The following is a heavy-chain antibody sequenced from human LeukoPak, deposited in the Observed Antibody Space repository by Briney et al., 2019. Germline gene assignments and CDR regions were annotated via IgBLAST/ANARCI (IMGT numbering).Heavy chain of an antibody. CDR1: GGSISSSSYY. Sequence: SETLSLTCTVSGGSISSSSYYWGWIRQPPGQGLEWIGSIYYSGSTYYNPSLKSPVTISVDTSKNQFSLRLSSVTAADTAVYYCAREKTVTTEPFDYWGQGTLVTVSS. J-gene: IGHJ4*02. D-gene: IGHD4-17*01. CDR2: IYYSGST. V-gene: IGHV4-39*07. CDR3: AREKTVTTEPFDY.